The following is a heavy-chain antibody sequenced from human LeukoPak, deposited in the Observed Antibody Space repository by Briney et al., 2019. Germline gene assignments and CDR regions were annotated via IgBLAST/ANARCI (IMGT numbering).Heavy chain of an antibody. CDR3: ARDRSGSTYYYYGMDV. D-gene: IGHD1-26*01. V-gene: IGHV3-66*02. CDR1: GFTVSSNY. CDR2: IYSGGST. Sequence: GGSLRLSCAASGFTVSSNYMSWVRQAPGKGLGWVSVIYSGGSTYYADSVKGRFTISRDNSKNTLYLQMNSLRAEDTAVYYCARDRSGSTYYYYGMDVWGQGTTVTVSS. J-gene: IGHJ6*02.